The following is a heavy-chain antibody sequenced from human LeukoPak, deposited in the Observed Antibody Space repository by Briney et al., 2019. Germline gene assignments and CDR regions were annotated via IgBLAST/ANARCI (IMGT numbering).Heavy chain of an antibody. D-gene: IGHD3-3*01. J-gene: IGHJ5*02. Sequence: ASVKASCKASGYTFTSYGISWVRQAPGQGLEWMGWISAYNGNTNYAQKLQGRVTMTTDTSTSTAYMELRSLRSDDTAVYYCARAAYYDFWSGYDPWGQGTLVTVSS. CDR3: ARAAYYDFWSGYDP. CDR2: ISAYNGNT. CDR1: GYTFTSYG. V-gene: IGHV1-18*01.